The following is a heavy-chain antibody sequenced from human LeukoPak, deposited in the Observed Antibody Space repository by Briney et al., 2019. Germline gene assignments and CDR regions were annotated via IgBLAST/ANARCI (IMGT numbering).Heavy chain of an antibody. J-gene: IGHJ4*02. CDR3: PQISASY. CDR1: GFTVSSNY. Sequence: GGSLRLSCAASGFTVSSNYMSWVRQAPGKGLEWVSLIYSGGNTYYADSVKGRFTISRDNSKNTLYLQMNSLRVEDTAVYYCPQISASYWGQGTLVTVSS. D-gene: IGHD3-3*02. V-gene: IGHV3-53*01. CDR2: IYSGGNT.